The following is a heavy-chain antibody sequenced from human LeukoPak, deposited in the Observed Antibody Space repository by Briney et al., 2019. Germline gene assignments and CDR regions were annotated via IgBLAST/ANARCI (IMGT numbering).Heavy chain of an antibody. CDR2: IYYSGST. Sequence: SETLSLTCTVSGGSISSYYWSWIRQPPGKGLEWIGYIYYSGSTNYNPSLKSRVTISVDTSKNQFSLKLSSVTAADTAVYYCARSRGYSGYAYDAFDLWGQGTMVTVSS. CDR3: ARSRGYSGYAYDAFDL. CDR1: GGSISSYY. J-gene: IGHJ3*01. V-gene: IGHV4-59*01. D-gene: IGHD5-12*01.